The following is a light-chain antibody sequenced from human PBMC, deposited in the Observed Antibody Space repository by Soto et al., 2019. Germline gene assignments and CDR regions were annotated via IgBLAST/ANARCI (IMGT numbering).Light chain of an antibody. CDR1: SSDVGGYNY. J-gene: IGLJ1*01. V-gene: IGLV2-8*01. CDR2: EVS. CDR3: SSYGGSNTFGV. Sequence: QSVLTQPPSASGSPGQSVTISCTGTSSDVGGYNYVSWYQQHPGKAPKLMIYEVSKRPSGVPDRFSGSKSGNTASLTVSGLQADDEADYYCSSYGGSNTFGVFGTGTKVNVL.